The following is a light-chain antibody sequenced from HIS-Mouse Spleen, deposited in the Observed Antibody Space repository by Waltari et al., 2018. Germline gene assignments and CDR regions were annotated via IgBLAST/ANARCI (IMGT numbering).Light chain of an antibody. CDR3: QTWGV. V-gene: IGLV4-69*01. Sequence: LVLTQSPSASASLGASVKLTCTLSSGHSSYAIAWHQQQPEKGPRYLMKLNSDGSHSKGDGIPDRFSGSSSGAERYLTISSLQSEDEADYYCQTWGVFGGGTKLTVL. CDR2: LNSDGSH. J-gene: IGLJ2*01. CDR1: SGHSSYA.